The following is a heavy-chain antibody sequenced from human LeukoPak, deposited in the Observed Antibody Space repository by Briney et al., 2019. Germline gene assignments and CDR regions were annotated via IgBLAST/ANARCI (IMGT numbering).Heavy chain of an antibody. Sequence: PSGTLSLTRTVSGGSISTYYWNWIRQPPGKGLEWFGYIYYSGSTKYNPSLKSRVTISVDTSKHQFSLNLSSVTAADTAVYYCAREGYPYGYVFDWGQGTLVTVSS. CDR3: AREGYPYGYVFD. V-gene: IGHV4-59*01. CDR2: IYYSGST. CDR1: GGSISTYY. J-gene: IGHJ4*02. D-gene: IGHD5-18*01.